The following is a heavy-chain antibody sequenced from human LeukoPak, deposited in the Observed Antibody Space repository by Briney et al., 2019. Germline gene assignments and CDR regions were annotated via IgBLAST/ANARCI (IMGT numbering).Heavy chain of an antibody. CDR2: ISYDGSNK. CDR3: AKDGSMPWGYYMDV. V-gene: IGHV3-30*12. Sequence: PGGSLRLSCAASGFIFSSYGMHWVRQAPGKGLEWVAVISYDGSNKYYADSVKGRFTISRDNSKNTLYLQMNSLRAEDTAVYYCAKDGSMPWGYYMDVWGKGTTVTISS. D-gene: IGHD2/OR15-2a*01. J-gene: IGHJ6*03. CDR1: GFIFSSYG.